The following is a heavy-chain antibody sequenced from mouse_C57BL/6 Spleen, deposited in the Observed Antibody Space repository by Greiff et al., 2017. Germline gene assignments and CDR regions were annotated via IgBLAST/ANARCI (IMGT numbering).Heavy chain of an antibody. CDR3: ARDEDWDLFAY. Sequence: EVMLVESGGGLVKPGGSLKLSCAASGFTFSSYAMSWVRQTPEKRLEWVATISDGGSYTYYPDNVQGRFTISRDNAKNNLYLQMSHLKSEDTAMYYCARDEDWDLFAYWGQGTLVTVSA. J-gene: IGHJ3*01. CDR1: GFTFSSYA. CDR2: ISDGGSYT. D-gene: IGHD4-1*01. V-gene: IGHV5-4*01.